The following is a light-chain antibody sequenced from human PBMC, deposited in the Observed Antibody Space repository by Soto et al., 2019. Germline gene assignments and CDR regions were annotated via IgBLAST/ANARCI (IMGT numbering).Light chain of an antibody. CDR1: SNDVGAYNY. CDR2: DVS. J-gene: IGLJ1*01. CDR3: SSYTSSTTYV. V-gene: IGLV2-14*01. Sequence: QSVLTQPASVSGSPGQSITISCTGTSNDVGAYNYVSWYQQHPGKAPKLMIYDVSNRPSGVSNRFSGSKSGNTASLTISGLQAEDEADYYCSSYTSSTTYVFGTGTKLTVL.